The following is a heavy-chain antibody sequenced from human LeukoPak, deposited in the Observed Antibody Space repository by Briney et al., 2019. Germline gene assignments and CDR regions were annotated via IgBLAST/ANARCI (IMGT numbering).Heavy chain of an antibody. Sequence: PGGSLRLSCAASGFTFSSYGMHWVRQAPGKGLEWVAVISYDGSNKYYADSVKGRFTISRDNSKNTLYLQMNSLRAEDTAVYYCARAPLYYYGSGIRPGYFDYWGQGTLVTVSS. J-gene: IGHJ4*02. CDR1: GFTFSSYG. CDR3: ARAPLYYYGSGIRPGYFDY. V-gene: IGHV3-30*03. CDR2: ISYDGSNK. D-gene: IGHD3-10*01.